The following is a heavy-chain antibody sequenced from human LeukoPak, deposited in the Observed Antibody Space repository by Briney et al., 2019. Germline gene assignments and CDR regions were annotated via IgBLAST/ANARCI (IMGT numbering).Heavy chain of an antibody. D-gene: IGHD4-17*01. V-gene: IGHV3-23*05. CDR2: IHTSGDT. Sequence: GGSLRLSCAASGFTFSNSAMSWVRQAPGKGLEWVSAIHTSGDTCYADSVKGRFTISGDTSKNTLYLQINSLRVEDTAVYYCIVFGDSNHWGQGTLVTVSS. J-gene: IGHJ5*02. CDR1: GFTFSNSA. CDR3: IVFGDSNH.